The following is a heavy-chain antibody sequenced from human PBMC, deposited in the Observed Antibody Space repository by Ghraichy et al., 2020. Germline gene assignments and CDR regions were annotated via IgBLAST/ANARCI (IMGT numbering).Heavy chain of an antibody. CDR3: ARGDYIPPRWFDP. CDR1: GGTFSSYA. Sequence: SVKVSCKASGGTFSSYAISWVRQAPGQGLEWMGGIIPIFGTANYAQKFQGRVTITADESTSTAYMELSSLRSEDTAVYYCARGDYIPPRWFDPWGQGTLVTVSS. V-gene: IGHV1-69*13. D-gene: IGHD4-11*01. J-gene: IGHJ5*02. CDR2: IIPIFGTA.